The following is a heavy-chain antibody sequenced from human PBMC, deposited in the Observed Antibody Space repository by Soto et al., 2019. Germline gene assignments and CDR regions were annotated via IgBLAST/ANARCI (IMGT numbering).Heavy chain of an antibody. CDR3: ARDVAGPEYQRLWNNYYYYYGMDV. Sequence: PSETLSLTCTVSGGSISSYYWSWIRQPPGKGLEWIGYIYYSGSTNYNPSLKSRVTISVDTSKNQFSLKLSSVTAADTAVYYCARDVAGPEYQRLWNNYYYYYGMDVWGQGTTVTVSS. CDR2: IYYSGST. J-gene: IGHJ6*02. D-gene: IGHD2-2*01. CDR1: GGSISSYY. V-gene: IGHV4-59*01.